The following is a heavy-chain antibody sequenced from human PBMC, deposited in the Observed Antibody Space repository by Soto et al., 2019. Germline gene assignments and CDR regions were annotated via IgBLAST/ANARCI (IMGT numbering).Heavy chain of an antibody. CDR3: ARDSYSSGWDEFDY. J-gene: IGHJ4*02. D-gene: IGHD6-19*01. Sequence: ASVKVSCKASGYTFTSYGISWVRQAPGQGLEWMGWIGAYNGNTNYAQKLQGRVTMTTDTSTSTAYMELRSLRSDDTAVYYCARDSYSSGWDEFDYWGQGTLVTVSS. CDR2: IGAYNGNT. CDR1: GYTFTSYG. V-gene: IGHV1-18*01.